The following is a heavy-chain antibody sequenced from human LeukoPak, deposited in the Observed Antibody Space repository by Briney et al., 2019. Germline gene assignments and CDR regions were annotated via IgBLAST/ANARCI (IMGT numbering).Heavy chain of an antibody. CDR3: ARIPYSSSLTDAFDI. Sequence: GGSLRLSCAASGFSFRSYSMNWVRQAPGKGLEWVSFISSSSTYVYYADSMKGRFTISRDNAKNSLFLQMNSLRGEDTAVYYCARIPYSSSLTDAFDIWGQGTMVTVYS. CDR2: ISSSSTYV. V-gene: IGHV3-21*01. CDR1: GFSFRSYS. D-gene: IGHD6-6*01. J-gene: IGHJ3*02.